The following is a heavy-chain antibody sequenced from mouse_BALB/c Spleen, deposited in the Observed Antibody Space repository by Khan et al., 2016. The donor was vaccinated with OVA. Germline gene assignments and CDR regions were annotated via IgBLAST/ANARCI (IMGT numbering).Heavy chain of an antibody. CDR1: GYTFTDYV. Sequence: QVQLQQSGPELVKPGASVKMSCKASGYTFTDYVMNWVKQRTGQGLEWIGQIYPGSDSTYYNENFKGKATLTADRSSSTAYMQLSSLTSEDSAVYFCARAGWDVFAYWGQGTLVTVSA. CDR2: IYPGSDST. CDR3: ARAGWDVFAY. J-gene: IGHJ3*01. D-gene: IGHD4-1*01. V-gene: IGHV1-77*01.